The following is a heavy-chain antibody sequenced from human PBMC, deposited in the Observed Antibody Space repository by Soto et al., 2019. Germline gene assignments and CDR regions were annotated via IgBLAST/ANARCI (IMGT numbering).Heavy chain of an antibody. Sequence: SQTLSLTCAISGDSVSSNSAAWNWIRQSPSRGLEWLGRTYYRSKWYNDYAVSVKSRITINPDTSKNQFSLQLNSVTPEDTAVYYCARDGGGGIVATIANWRTNGMEVWGQGTTVTVSS. J-gene: IGHJ6*02. V-gene: IGHV6-1*01. CDR1: GDSVSSNSAA. CDR2: TYYRSKWYN. CDR3: ARDGGGGIVATIANWRTNGMEV. D-gene: IGHD5-12*01.